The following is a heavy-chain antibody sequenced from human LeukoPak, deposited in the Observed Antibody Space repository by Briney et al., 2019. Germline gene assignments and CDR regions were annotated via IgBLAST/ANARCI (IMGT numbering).Heavy chain of an antibody. D-gene: IGHD1-26*01. CDR1: GYTFTGYY. CDR2: INPNSGGT. Sequence: ASVKVYCKASGYTFTGYYMHWVRQAPGQGLEWMGWINPNSGGTNYAQKFQGRVTMTRDTSISTAYMELSRLRSDDTAVYYCARGKWELLRAFDIWGQGTMVTVSS. V-gene: IGHV1-2*02. J-gene: IGHJ3*02. CDR3: ARGKWELLRAFDI.